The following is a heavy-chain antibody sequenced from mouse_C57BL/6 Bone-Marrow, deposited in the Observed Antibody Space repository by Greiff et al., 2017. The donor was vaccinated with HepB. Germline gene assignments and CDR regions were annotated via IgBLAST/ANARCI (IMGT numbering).Heavy chain of an antibody. Sequence: VQLQQSGPELVKPGASVKISCKASGYSFTGYYMNWVKQSPEKSLEWIGEINPSTGGTTYNQKFKAKATLTVDKSSSTAYMQLKSLTSEDSAVYYCARRGLDCWGQGTTLTVSS. CDR1: GYSFTGYY. CDR2: INPSTGGT. V-gene: IGHV1-42*01. D-gene: IGHD2-2*01. J-gene: IGHJ2*01. CDR3: ARRGLDC.